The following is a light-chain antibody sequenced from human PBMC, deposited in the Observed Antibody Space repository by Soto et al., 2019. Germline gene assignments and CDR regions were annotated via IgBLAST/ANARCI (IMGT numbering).Light chain of an antibody. CDR1: SSNIGAGYD. CDR2: DNS. J-gene: IGLJ2*01. V-gene: IGLV1-40*01. CDR3: QSYDSSLSTVV. Sequence: QSVVTQPPSVSGAPGQRVTISCTGSSSNIGAGYDVHWYQQLPGTAPKLLIYDNSNRPSGVPDRFSGSKSGTSASLAITGLQAEDEADYYCQSYDSSLSTVVFGGGTKVTVL.